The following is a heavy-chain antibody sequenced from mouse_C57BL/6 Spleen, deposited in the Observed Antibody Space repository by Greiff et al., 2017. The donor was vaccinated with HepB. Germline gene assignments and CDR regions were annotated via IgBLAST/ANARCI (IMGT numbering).Heavy chain of an antibody. J-gene: IGHJ3*01. CDR2: IHPNSGST. D-gene: IGHD2-5*01. CDR1: GYTLTSYW. V-gene: IGHV1-64*01. Sequence: QVQLQQPGAELVKPGASVKLSCKASGYTLTSYWMHWVKQRPGQGLEWIGMIHPNSGSTNYNEKFKSKATLTVDKSSSTAYMQLSSLTSEDSAVYYCARTAYYSNYIWFAYWGQGTLVTVSA. CDR3: ARTAYYSNYIWFAY.